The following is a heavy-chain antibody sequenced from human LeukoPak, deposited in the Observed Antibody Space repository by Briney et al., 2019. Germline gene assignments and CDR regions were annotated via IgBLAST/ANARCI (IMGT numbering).Heavy chain of an antibody. CDR1: GGSFSGYY. CDR3: ARIAVTTTPDDH. D-gene: IGHD4-17*01. V-gene: IGHV4-34*01. Sequence: PSETLSLTCAVYGGSFSGYYWSWIRQPPGKGLEWIGEINHSGSTNYNPSLKSRVTISVDTSKNQFSLKLSSVTAADTAAYYCARIAVTTTPDDHWGQGALVTVSS. CDR2: INHSGST. J-gene: IGHJ4*02.